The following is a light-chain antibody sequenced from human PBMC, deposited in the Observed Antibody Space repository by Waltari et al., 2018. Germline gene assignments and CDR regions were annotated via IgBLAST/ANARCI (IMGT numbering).Light chain of an antibody. CDR1: GATSATNS. CDR3: PSYDRTDWV. Sequence: NFMLTQPHSVSEHPGKTVTISCTGSGATSATNSVQWYQQRPGSAPLLLIFAEYQRPSGIPGRFSGSIDTSSKSASLTISGLKTGDEADYFCPSYDRTDWVFGGGTKLTVL. CDR2: AEY. J-gene: IGLJ3*02. V-gene: IGLV6-57*02.